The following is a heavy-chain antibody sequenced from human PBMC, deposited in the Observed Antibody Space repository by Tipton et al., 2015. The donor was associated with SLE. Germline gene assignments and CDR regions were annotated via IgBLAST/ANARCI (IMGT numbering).Heavy chain of an antibody. CDR3: ARGMLTWRGAIIGVDV. V-gene: IGHV4-59*08. D-gene: IGHD2-8*01. J-gene: IGHJ6*02. CDR2: VSSSGST. CDR1: GGSISSYF. Sequence: TLSLTCTVSGGSISSYFWSWIRQPPGKGLEWIGYVSSSGSTDYNPSLKSRVTISVDPAKNQFSLKLTSVTATDTAVYYCARGMLTWRGAIIGVDVWGQGTTVNVSS.